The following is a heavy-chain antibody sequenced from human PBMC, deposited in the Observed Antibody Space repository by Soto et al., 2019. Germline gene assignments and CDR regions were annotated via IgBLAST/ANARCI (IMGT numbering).Heavy chain of an antibody. CDR2: ISYDGSNK. CDR1: GFTFSSYA. D-gene: IGHD6-13*01. V-gene: IGHV3-30-3*01. J-gene: IGHJ4*02. Sequence: QVQLVESGGGVVQPGRSLRLSCAASGFTFSSYAMQWVRQAPGKGLEWVAVISYDGSNKYYPDSVKGGFTVSRDNSKNTLYLQMNSLRAEDTAVYYCARDRSGYSSSWFGYFDYWGQGTLVTVSS. CDR3: ARDRSGYSSSWFGYFDY.